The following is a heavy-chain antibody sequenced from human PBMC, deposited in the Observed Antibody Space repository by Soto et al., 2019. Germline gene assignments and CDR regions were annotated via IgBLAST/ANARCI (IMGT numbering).Heavy chain of an antibody. V-gene: IGHV4-31*03. D-gene: IGHD7-27*01. J-gene: IGHJ6*02. Sequence: QVQLQESGPGLVMASQTLSLTCTVSGGSINSDIYYWSWVRPHPGKSLEWIGYISYSGSTYYNPSRKSRVTISGDSSKNQFSLKLSSVTAADTAVYYCERDHWGSGNYHYGRDVWGQGPKVTVSS. CDR1: GGSINSDIYY. CDR2: ISYSGST. CDR3: ERDHWGSGNYHYGRDV.